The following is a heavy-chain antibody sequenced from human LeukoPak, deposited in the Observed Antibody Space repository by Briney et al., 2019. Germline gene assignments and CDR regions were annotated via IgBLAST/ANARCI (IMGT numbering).Heavy chain of an antibody. CDR1: GASISSTSYY. CDR2: IHYGGSA. V-gene: IGHV4-39*01. J-gene: IGHJ4*02. D-gene: IGHD3-22*01. Sequence: SETLSLTCTVSGASISSTSYYWGWIRQPPEKGLQWIGSIHYGGSAYCNPSLKSRITVSVDTSKNQFSLKLSSVTATDTAVYYCARLTFYYDGSGYYFDYWGQGTLVTVSS. CDR3: ARLTFYYDGSGYYFDY.